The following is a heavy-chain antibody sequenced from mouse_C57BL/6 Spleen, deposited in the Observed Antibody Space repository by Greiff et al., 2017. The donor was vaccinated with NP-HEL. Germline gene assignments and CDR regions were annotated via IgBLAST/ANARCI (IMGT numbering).Heavy chain of an antibody. V-gene: IGHV1-69*01. CDR1: GYTFTSYW. D-gene: IGHD2-2*01. CDR3: ARSRVTPTEDWYFDV. CDR2: IDPSDSYT. J-gene: IGHJ1*03. Sequence: QVQLQQPGAEPVMPGASVKLSCKASGYTFTSYWMHWVKQRPGQGLEWIGEIDPSDSYTNYNQKFKGKSTLTVDKSSSTAYMQLSSLTSEDSAVYYCARSRVTPTEDWYFDVWGTGTTVTVSS.